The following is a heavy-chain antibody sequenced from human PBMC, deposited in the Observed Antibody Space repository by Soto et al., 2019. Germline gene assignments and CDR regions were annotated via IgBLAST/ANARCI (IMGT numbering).Heavy chain of an antibody. J-gene: IGHJ1*01. Sequence: GSLRLSCAASRFAFSHYWMHWVRQVPGKGLVWVSRINSDGSSTSYADSVRGRFSVSRDNAKNTLYLQMNNLRAEDTAVYYCATLYRDAFWGQGTLVTVSS. CDR2: INSDGSST. CDR1: RFAFSHYW. V-gene: IGHV3-74*01. CDR3: ATLYRDAF. D-gene: IGHD1-26*01.